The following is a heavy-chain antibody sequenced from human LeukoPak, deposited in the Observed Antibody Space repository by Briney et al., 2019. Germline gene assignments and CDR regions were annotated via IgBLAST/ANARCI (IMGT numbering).Heavy chain of an antibody. CDR1: GFTFSNYA. V-gene: IGHV3-23*01. J-gene: IGHJ4*02. Sequence: GGSLRLSCAASGFTFSNYAMTWVRQAPGKGLEWVSAISGNGGRTYYADSVKGRFTISRDNSKNTLYLQMNSLRAEDTAVYYCAKDRGDSSTYFDYWGQGTLVTVSS. D-gene: IGHD6-13*01. CDR2: ISGNGGRT. CDR3: AKDRGDSSTYFDY.